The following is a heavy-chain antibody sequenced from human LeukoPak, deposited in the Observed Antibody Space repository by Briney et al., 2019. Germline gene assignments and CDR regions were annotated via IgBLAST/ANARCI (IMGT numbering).Heavy chain of an antibody. D-gene: IGHD2-21*02. V-gene: IGHV4-59*08. CDR3: ARLVLIEEYCGGDCYSEAFDI. CDR1: GDSLSSYY. J-gene: IGHJ3*02. Sequence: PSETLSLTCIVSGDSLSSYYWSWVRQPPGKGLEWIGYIYYSGSTNYNPSLKSRVTISVDTSKNQFSLKLSSVTAADTAVYYCARLVLIEEYCGGDCYSEAFDIWGQGTMVTVSS. CDR2: IYYSGST.